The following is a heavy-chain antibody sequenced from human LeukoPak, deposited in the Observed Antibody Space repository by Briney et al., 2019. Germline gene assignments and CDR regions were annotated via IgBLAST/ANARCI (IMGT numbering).Heavy chain of an antibody. CDR1: GGSITPYY. D-gene: IGHD5-12*01. CDR2: IYYSGNT. Sequence: PSETLSLTCTVSGGSITPYYWGWIRQPPGKGLEWIGYIYYSGNTNYNSSLKSRVTMSVDTSKNQSSLKLTSVTAADTAVYYCARYNGYAGDYFDYWGQGTLVSVSS. J-gene: IGHJ4*02. CDR3: ARYNGYAGDYFDY. V-gene: IGHV4-59*08.